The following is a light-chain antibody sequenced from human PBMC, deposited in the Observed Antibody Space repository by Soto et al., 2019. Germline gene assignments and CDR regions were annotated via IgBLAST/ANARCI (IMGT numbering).Light chain of an antibody. V-gene: IGKV4-1*01. CDR2: WAS. CDR3: QQYYRTPHT. J-gene: IGKJ2*01. CDR1: QSVLYSSNNNNY. Sequence: DIVMTQSPDSLAVSLGERATINCKSSQSVLYSSNNNNYLAWYQQKPGQPPKLLIYWASTRESGVPDRFSGSGSGTDFTLTISSLQAEDVAVYYCQQYYRTPHTFGQGTKLEIK.